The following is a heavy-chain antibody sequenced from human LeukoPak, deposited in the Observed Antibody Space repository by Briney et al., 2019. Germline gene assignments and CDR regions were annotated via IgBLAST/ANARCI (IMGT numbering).Heavy chain of an antibody. D-gene: IGHD4-17*01. CDR1: GFTFSSYW. V-gene: IGHV3-7*01. CDR2: IKQDGSEK. J-gene: IGHJ4*02. CDR3: ARDNYGDFETPPYYFDY. Sequence: GGSLRLSCAASGFTFSSYWMSWVRQAPGKGLGWVANIKQDGSEKYYVDSVKGRFTISRDNAKNSLYLQMNSLRAEDTAVYYCARDNYGDFETPPYYFDYWGQGTLVTVSS.